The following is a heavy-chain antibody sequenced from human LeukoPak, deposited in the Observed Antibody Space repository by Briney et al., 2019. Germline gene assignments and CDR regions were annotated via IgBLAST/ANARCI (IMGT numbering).Heavy chain of an antibody. V-gene: IGHV3-48*03. CDR3: ARERVSLVRGVIGY. J-gene: IGHJ4*02. Sequence: PGRSLRLSCAVSGFIFSNYEMNWVRQAPGNGLEWVSYISSTGNTIYYAESVKGRFTISRDDAKDSLYLQMNSLRAEDTDVYYCARERVSLVRGVIGYWGQGTLVTVSS. CDR2: ISSTGNTI. CDR1: GFIFSNYE. D-gene: IGHD3-10*01.